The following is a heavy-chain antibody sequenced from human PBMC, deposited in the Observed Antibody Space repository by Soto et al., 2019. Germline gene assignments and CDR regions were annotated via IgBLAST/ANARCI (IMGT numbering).Heavy chain of an antibody. J-gene: IGHJ6*02. V-gene: IGHV3-30*18. CDR2: ISYDGSNK. CDR3: AKDEKQWLLIYYYGMEV. Sequence: GGSLRLSCAASGFTFSSYGMHCVRQAPGKGLEWVAVISYDGSNKYYADSVNGRFTISRDNSKNTLYLQMNSLRAEDTAVYYCAKDEKQWLLIYYYGMEVWGQGTTVTVSS. CDR1: GFTFSSYG. D-gene: IGHD6-19*01.